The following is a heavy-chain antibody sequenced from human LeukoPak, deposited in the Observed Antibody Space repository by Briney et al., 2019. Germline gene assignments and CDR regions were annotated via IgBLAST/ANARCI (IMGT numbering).Heavy chain of an antibody. CDR2: TSYDGSNK. CDR1: GFTFSSYG. V-gene: IGHV3-30-3*01. D-gene: IGHD3/OR15-3a*01. J-gene: IGHJ4*02. Sequence: HAGGSLRLSCAASGFTFSSYGMHWVRQAPGKGLEWVAVTSYDGSNKDYADSVKGRFTISRDNSKNTLYLQMNSLRAEDTAVYYCARELGLDWLFHLDYWGQGTLVTVSS. CDR3: ARELGLDWLFHLDY.